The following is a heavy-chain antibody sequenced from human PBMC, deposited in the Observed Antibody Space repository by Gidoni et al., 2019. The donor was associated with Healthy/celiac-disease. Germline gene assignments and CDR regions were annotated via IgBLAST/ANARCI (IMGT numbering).Heavy chain of an antibody. D-gene: IGHD3-22*01. CDR1: GGSFSGYY. Sequence: QVQLQQWGAGLLKPSETLSLNCAVYGGSFSGYYWSWIRQPPGKGLEWIGEINHSGSTNYNPSLKSRVTISVDTSKNQFSLKLSSVTAADTAVYYCARGLSSGYYYVDYWGQGTLVTVSS. CDR2: INHSGST. CDR3: ARGLSSGYYYVDY. J-gene: IGHJ4*01. V-gene: IGHV4-34*01.